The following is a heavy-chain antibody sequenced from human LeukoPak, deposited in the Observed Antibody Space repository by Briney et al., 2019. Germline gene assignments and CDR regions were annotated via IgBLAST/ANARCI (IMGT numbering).Heavy chain of an antibody. V-gene: IGHV3-23*01. CDR1: GFTVNNNG. CDR3: ARAIYSGGWYGFDY. Sequence: PGGSLRLSCAASGFTVNNNGLSWFRQAPGKGLEWVSDISGTGGSTYYADSVKGRFTVSRDNSKNTLFLQMNTLRAEDTAVYYCARAIYSGGWYGFDYWGQGTLVTVSS. D-gene: IGHD6-19*01. CDR2: ISGTGGST. J-gene: IGHJ4*02.